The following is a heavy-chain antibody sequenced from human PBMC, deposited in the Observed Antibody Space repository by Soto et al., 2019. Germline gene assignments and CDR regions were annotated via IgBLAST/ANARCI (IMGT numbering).Heavy chain of an antibody. V-gene: IGHV3-7*01. Sequence: EVQLVESGGGLVQPGGSLRLSCAGSGFRFSSSWMSWIRQAPGKGLEWVAHIKQDGSEKYYVDSVKGRFTISRDNAKNSLYLQMNSLRAEDTAVYYCARATSVSSSWYGWFDPWGQGTLVTVSS. CDR3: ARATSVSSSWYGWFDP. J-gene: IGHJ5*02. CDR2: IKQDGSEK. CDR1: GFRFSSSW. D-gene: IGHD6-13*01.